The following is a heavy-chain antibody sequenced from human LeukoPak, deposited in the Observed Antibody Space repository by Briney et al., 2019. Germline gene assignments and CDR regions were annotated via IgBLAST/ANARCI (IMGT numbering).Heavy chain of an antibody. J-gene: IGHJ4*02. CDR1: GGSFSGYY. V-gene: IGHV4-34*01. CDR3: ARADLRWLQLDC. Sequence: SETLSLTCAVYGGSFSGYYWSWLRQPPGKGLEWIGEINHSGSTNYNPSLKSRVTISVDTSKNQFSLKLSSVTAADTAVYYCARADLRWLQLDCWGQGTLVTVSS. CDR2: INHSGST. D-gene: IGHD5-24*01.